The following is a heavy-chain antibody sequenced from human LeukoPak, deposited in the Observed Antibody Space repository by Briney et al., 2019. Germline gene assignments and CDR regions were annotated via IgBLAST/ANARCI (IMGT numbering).Heavy chain of an antibody. Sequence: GGSLRLSCAASGFTFSSYAMSWVRQAPGKGLEWVSAISGSGGSTYYADSVKGRFTISRDNSKNTLYLQMNSLRAEDAAVYYCARGDIVVVPAAITFTYWGQGTLVTVSS. V-gene: IGHV3-23*01. J-gene: IGHJ4*02. CDR1: GFTFSSYA. CDR3: ARGDIVVVPAAITFTY. CDR2: ISGSGGST. D-gene: IGHD2-2*01.